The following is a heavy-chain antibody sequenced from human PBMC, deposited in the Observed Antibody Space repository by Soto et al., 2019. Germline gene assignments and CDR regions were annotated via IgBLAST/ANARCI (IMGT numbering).Heavy chain of an antibody. D-gene: IGHD2-21*02. CDR2: IYYSGST. CDR3: ARMRTRWDTARNNWFDP. V-gene: IGHV4-59*01. J-gene: IGHJ5*02. CDR1: GGSISSYY. Sequence: QVQLQESGPGLVKPSETLSLTYTVSGGSISSYYWSWIRQPPGKGLEWIGYIYYSGSTNYNPSLKSRVTISVDTSKNQFSLKLSSVTAADTAVYYCARMRTRWDTARNNWFDPWGQGTLVTVSS.